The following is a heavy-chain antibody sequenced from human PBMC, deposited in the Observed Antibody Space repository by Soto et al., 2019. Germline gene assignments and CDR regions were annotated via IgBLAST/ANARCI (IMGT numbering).Heavy chain of an antibody. CDR3: TRVQKKYRTTSGVDFDS. J-gene: IGHJ4*02. V-gene: IGHV3-43*01. D-gene: IGHD5-12*01. CDR1: GFTFEEHT. CDR2: LSWDGGTT. Sequence: EVMLEESGGAVVQPGGSLRLSCVVSGFTFEEHTIHWVRQAPGKGLEGISLLSWDGGTTYYAESVKGRFTISRDSGTNSVFLQMDSLRSEDTALYYCTRVQKKYRTTSGVDFDSWGQGTQVTVSS.